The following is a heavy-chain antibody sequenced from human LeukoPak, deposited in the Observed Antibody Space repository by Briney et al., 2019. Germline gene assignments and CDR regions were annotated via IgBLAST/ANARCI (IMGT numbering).Heavy chain of an antibody. CDR2: IYYSGST. V-gene: IGHV4-39*07. D-gene: IGHD6-13*01. CDR1: GGSISSSSYY. J-gene: IGHJ4*02. Sequence: PETLSLTCTVSGGSISSSSYYWGWIRQPPGKGLEWIGSIYYSGSTYYNPSLKSRVTISVDTSKNQFSLKLSSVTAADTAVYYCARLGIAAAKPQVFDYWGQGTLVTVSS. CDR3: ARLGIAAAKPQVFDY.